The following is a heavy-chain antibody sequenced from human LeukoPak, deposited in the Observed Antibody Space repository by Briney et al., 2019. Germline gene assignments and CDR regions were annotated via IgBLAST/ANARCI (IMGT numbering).Heavy chain of an antibody. D-gene: IGHD2-2*01. CDR2: ISQSSDRI. Sequence: GGSLRLSCAASGFTVSSNYMSWVRQAPGKGLEWVSYISQSSDRIYHADSVKGRFTISRDNAKNSLYLQMDSLRVEDTAVYYCARDLLNDEGSSYFFDQWGQGTLVTVAS. V-gene: IGHV3-48*04. J-gene: IGHJ4*02. CDR1: GFTVSSNY. CDR3: ARDLLNDEGSSYFFDQ.